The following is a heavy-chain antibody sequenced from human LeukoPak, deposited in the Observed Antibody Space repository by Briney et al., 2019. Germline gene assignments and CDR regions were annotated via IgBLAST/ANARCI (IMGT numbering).Heavy chain of an antibody. J-gene: IGHJ6*02. CDR3: ARELTSGGMDV. CDR1: GYTFTRHQ. CDR2: INPSGGTT. Sequence: GASVKVSCKASGYTFTRHQMYWVRQAPGQGLEWMGLINPSGGTTSYAQKFQGRVTMTTDTSTSTGYMELSGLRSEDTAVYYCARELTSGGMDVWGRGTTVTVSS. V-gene: IGHV1-46*01. D-gene: IGHD4-11*01.